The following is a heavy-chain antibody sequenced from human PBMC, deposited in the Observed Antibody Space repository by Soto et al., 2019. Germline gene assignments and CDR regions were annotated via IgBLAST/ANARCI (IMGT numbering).Heavy chain of an antibody. CDR2: INHSGST. CDR3: ARERGYSYVYYFDY. CDR1: GGSFSGYY. J-gene: IGHJ4*02. Sequence: PSETLSLTCAVYGGSFSGYYWSWIRQPPGKGLEWIGEINHSGSTNYNPSLKSRVTISVDTPKNQFSLKLSSVTAAATAVYYCARERGYSYVYYFDYGGQGTLVTVPS. V-gene: IGHV4-34*01. D-gene: IGHD5-18*01.